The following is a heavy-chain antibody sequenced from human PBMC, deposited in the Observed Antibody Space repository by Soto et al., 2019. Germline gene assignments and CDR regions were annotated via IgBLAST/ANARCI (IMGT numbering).Heavy chain of an antibody. Sequence: QLHLVQSGAVVKKPGASVTVSCSASGYPVTAYYMHWVRQAPGRGLEWMGGINPATGAAKYTQTFQGRVTMTRDTSTRTVFMEPSGLTSEDTGAFYCARGGGVGVAGSAAFDMWGQGTVVTVSS. CDR3: ARGGGVGVAGSAAFDM. D-gene: IGHD3-3*01. CDR1: GYPVTAYY. J-gene: IGHJ3*02. V-gene: IGHV1-2*02. CDR2: INPATGAA.